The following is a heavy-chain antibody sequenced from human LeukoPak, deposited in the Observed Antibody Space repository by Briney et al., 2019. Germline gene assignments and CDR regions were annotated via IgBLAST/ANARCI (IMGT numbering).Heavy chain of an antibody. Sequence: ASVKVSCKASGYTFTSYGISWVRQAPGQGLEWMGWISAYNGNTNYAQKLQGRVTMTTDTSTSTAYMELRSLRSDDTAVYYCARVGYSGSDSRPVFNYWGQGTLVTVSS. CDR1: GYTFTSYG. D-gene: IGHD5-12*01. CDR3: ARVGYSGSDSRPVFNY. CDR2: ISAYNGNT. V-gene: IGHV1-18*01. J-gene: IGHJ4*02.